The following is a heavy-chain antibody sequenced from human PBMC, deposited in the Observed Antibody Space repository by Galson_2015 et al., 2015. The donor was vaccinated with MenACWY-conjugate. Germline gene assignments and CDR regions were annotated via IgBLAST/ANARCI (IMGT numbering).Heavy chain of an antibody. CDR3: ARTGPPPWGSRFDS. CDR1: GGSFSGHY. J-gene: IGHJ3*01. CDR2: INHSGSK. Sequence: SETLSLTCAVYGGSFSGHYWSWIRQSPGKGLEWIGEINHSGSKTYNPSLKSRVTISVDPSKDQFSLTLISLTAADTAVYYCARTGPPPWGSRFDSWGQGTMVTVSS. D-gene: IGHD3-16*01. V-gene: IGHV4-34*01.